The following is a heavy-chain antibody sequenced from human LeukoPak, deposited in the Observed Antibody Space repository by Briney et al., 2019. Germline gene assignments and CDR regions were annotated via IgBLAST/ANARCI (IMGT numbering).Heavy chain of an antibody. CDR2: MSGSDTGS. Sequence: PGGSLRLSCAASGFTFSSYSMNWVRQAPGKGLEWVSAMSGSDTGSWYADSVKGRFTISRDNSKNTLYLQMNSLRAEDTAVYYCAKDLGIKRFLEWLHYYYMDVWGKGTTVTVSS. V-gene: IGHV3-23*01. D-gene: IGHD3-3*01. CDR3: AKDLGIKRFLEWLHYYYMDV. J-gene: IGHJ6*03. CDR1: GFTFSSYS.